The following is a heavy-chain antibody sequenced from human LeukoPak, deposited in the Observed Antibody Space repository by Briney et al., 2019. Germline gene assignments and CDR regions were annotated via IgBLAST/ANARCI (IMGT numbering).Heavy chain of an antibody. Sequence: GGSLRLSCTASEFTFSNYAMSWVRQAPGKGLEWVSVISGSGGTTYYADSVKGRFTISRDNSKNTLDLQMNSLRVEDTAVYYCAKNSLRNSDYWGQGTLDTVSS. J-gene: IGHJ4*02. CDR2: ISGSGGTT. CDR1: EFTFSNYA. CDR3: AKNSLRNSDY. V-gene: IGHV3-23*01. D-gene: IGHD4-17*01.